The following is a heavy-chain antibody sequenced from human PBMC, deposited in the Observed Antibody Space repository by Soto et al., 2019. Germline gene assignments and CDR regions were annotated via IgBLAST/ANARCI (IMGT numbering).Heavy chain of an antibody. Sequence: GASVKVSCKASGYTFTSYDINWVRQATGQGLEWMGWMNPNSGNTGYAQKFQGRVTMTRNTSISTAYMELSSLRSEDTAVYYCARGGVDTIFGVDYYYGMDVWGQGTTVTVSS. J-gene: IGHJ6*02. CDR3: ARGGVDTIFGVDYYYGMDV. CDR2: MNPNSGNT. D-gene: IGHD3-3*01. CDR1: GYTFTSYD. V-gene: IGHV1-8*01.